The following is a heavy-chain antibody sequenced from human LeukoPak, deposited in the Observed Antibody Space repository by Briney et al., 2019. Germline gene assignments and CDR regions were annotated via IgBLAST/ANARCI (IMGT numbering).Heavy chain of an antibody. V-gene: IGHV3-20*04. CDR1: GFTFDDYG. J-gene: IGHJ4*02. Sequence: PGGSLRLSCAASGFTFDDYGMSWVRQAPGKGLEWVSGINWNGGSTGYADSVKGRFTISRDDSKNTAYLQMNSLKTEDTAVYYCTRHADLVDTAMGGMTDWGQGTLVTVSS. CDR2: INWNGGST. D-gene: IGHD5-18*01. CDR3: TRHADLVDTAMGGMTD.